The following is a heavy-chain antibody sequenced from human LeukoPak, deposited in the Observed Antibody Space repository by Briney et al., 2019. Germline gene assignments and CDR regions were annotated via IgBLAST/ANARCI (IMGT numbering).Heavy chain of an antibody. CDR1: GFTFSNYY. V-gene: IGHV3-74*01. Sequence: GGSLRLSCVGSGFTFSNYYMYWVRQAPEKGPVWVSRIKNAGDDPIYADSVKGRFTISRDNAKNTVYLQMNSLRAEDTAVYYCARGGYGHNMDVWGEGTTVTVSS. J-gene: IGHJ6*03. CDR2: IKNAGDDP. D-gene: IGHD3-10*01. CDR3: ARGGYGHNMDV.